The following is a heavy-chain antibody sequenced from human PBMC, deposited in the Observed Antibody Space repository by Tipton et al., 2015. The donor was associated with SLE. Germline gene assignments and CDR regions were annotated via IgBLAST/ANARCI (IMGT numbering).Heavy chain of an antibody. CDR3: ARAWCSSTSVPFGY. J-gene: IGHJ4*02. CDR2: IYYSGST. CDR1: GGSISSSSYY. Sequence: LRLSCTVSGGSISSSSYYWGWIRQPPGKGLEWIGSIYYSGSTYYNPSLKSRVTISVDTSKNQFSLKLSSVTAADTAVYYCARAWCSSTSVPFGYWGQGTRVTGSS. D-gene: IGHD2-2*01. V-gene: IGHV4-39*07.